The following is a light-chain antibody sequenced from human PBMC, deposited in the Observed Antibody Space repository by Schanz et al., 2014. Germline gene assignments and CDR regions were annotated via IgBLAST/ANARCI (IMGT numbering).Light chain of an antibody. CDR1: QSVGTS. CDR3: QQFGASPFT. CDR2: DAS. Sequence: EIVLTQSPVTLSLSPGERGSLSCRASQSVGTSFAWYQQTPGQPPRLLFYDASTRATGLPARFSSSGSGTDFSLTISRLEPEDFAVYFCQQFGASPFTFGAGSKVEIK. V-gene: IGKV3-20*01. J-gene: IGKJ4*01.